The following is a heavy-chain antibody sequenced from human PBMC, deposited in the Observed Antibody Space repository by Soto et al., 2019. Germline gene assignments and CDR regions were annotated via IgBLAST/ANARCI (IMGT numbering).Heavy chain of an antibody. CDR1: GGSISSYY. V-gene: IGHV4-59*01. Sequence: PSETLSLTCSVSGGSISSYYWSWTRQPPGKGLEWIGYIDYSGSTNYNPSLKSRVTISVDTSKNQFSLKLRAVTAADTAVYYCARESITVVLGFTTKSYNYGMDVWGQGTTVTVSS. J-gene: IGHJ6*02. CDR2: IDYSGST. D-gene: IGHD3-10*01. CDR3: ARESITVVLGFTTKSYNYGMDV.